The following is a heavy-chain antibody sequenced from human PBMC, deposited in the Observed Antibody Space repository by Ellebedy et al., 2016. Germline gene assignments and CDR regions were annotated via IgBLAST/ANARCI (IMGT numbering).Heavy chain of an antibody. Sequence: ASVKVSCXASGYSFTSFDINWVRQATGQGLEWMGWMNPNSGNTGYAQKFQGRVTMTRDTSINTAYMELSGLRSDDTAVYYCARDRAMVRGIIMKAFDLWGQGTLVTVSS. V-gene: IGHV1-8*01. CDR2: MNPNSGNT. CDR1: GYSFTSFD. D-gene: IGHD3-10*01. J-gene: IGHJ4*02. CDR3: ARDRAMVRGIIMKAFDL.